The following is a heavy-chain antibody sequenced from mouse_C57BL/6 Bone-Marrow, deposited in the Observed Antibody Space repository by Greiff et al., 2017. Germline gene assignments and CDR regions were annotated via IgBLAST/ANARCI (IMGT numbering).Heavy chain of an antibody. CDR3: ARRGIYYYGRVFAY. J-gene: IGHJ3*01. D-gene: IGHD1-1*01. CDR1: GFTFSSYG. V-gene: IGHV5-6*02. Sequence: EVMLVESGGDLVKPGGSLKLSCAASGFTFSSYGMSWVRQTPDKRLEWVATISSGGSYTYYPDSVKGRFTISIDNAKNTLYLQMSSLKSEDTAMYYCARRGIYYYGRVFAYWGQGTLVTVSA. CDR2: ISSGGSYT.